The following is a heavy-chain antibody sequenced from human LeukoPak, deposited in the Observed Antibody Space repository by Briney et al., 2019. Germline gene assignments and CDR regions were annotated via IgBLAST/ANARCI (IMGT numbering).Heavy chain of an antibody. V-gene: IGHV5-51*01. J-gene: IGHJ4*02. Sequence: GESLKISCEGSGFNFTTYWIAWVRQMPGKGLEWMGIIYPGDSDTRYSPAFQGQVTISADKSVSSAYLQWSSLKASDTAMYYCARHSQGALFDYWGQGTLVTVSS. CDR3: ARHSQGALFDY. D-gene: IGHD1-26*01. CDR1: GFNFTTYW. CDR2: IYPGDSDT.